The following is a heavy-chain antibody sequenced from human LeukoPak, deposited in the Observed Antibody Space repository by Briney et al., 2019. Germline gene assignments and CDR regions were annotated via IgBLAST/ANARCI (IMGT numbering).Heavy chain of an antibody. J-gene: IGHJ4*02. D-gene: IGHD2-15*01. CDR1: GFTFSHFW. Sequence: GGSLRLSCAASGFTFSHFWMSWVRQAPGKGLERVAYIKKTGSETYYVDSVKGRFTITRDNTRNSLFLQMYSLRAEDTAVYFCAREDGYCSGGNCYSYFDSWGQGTLVTVSS. CDR2: IKKTGSET. CDR3: AREDGYCSGGNCYSYFDS. V-gene: IGHV3-7*01.